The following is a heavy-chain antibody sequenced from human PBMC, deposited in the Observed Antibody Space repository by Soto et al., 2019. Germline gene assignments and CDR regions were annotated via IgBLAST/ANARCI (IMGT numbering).Heavy chain of an antibody. CDR3: ARDNRYNWNDEGWFDP. CDR1: GYSFSDYD. Sequence: QVQLVQSGAEVKKPGASVKVSCKASGYSFSDYDINWVRQATGQGPEWMGWMNPNSGNTGYAQKFQGRVYMTRNTSINTAYMELSSLGSEDTAVYYCARDNRYNWNDEGWFDPWGQGTLVTVSS. D-gene: IGHD1-20*01. V-gene: IGHV1-8*01. CDR2: MNPNSGNT. J-gene: IGHJ5*02.